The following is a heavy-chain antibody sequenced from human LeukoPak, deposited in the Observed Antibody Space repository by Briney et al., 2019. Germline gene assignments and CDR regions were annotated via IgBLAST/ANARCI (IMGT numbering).Heavy chain of an antibody. CDR1: GYTFTGYY. Sequence: ASVKVSCKASGYTFTGYYMHWVRQAPGQGLEWMGWINPNSGGTNYAQKFQGRVTMTRDTSISTAYMELNSLRAEDTAVYYCARGSADGDYLFYWGQGTLVTVSS. CDR3: ARGSADGDYLFY. D-gene: IGHD4-17*01. V-gene: IGHV1-2*02. J-gene: IGHJ4*02. CDR2: INPNSGGT.